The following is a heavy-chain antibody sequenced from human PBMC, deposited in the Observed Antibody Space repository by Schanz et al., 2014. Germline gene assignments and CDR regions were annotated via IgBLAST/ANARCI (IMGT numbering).Heavy chain of an antibody. CDR1: GFTFSSYS. CDR2: IGTSGGT. V-gene: IGHV3-23*04. CDR3: AKGRFGELSAFDI. Sequence: EVQLVESGGGLVKPGGFLRLSCAASGFTFSSYSMNWVRQAPGKGLEWVSTIGTSGGTNYAESVKGRFTISRDNSKNTLYLQMNSLRAEDTAVYYCAKGRFGELSAFDIWGQGTMVTVSS. D-gene: IGHD3-10*01. J-gene: IGHJ3*02.